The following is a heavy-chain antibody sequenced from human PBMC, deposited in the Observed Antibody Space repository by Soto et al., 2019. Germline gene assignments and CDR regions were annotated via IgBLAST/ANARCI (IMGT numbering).Heavy chain of an antibody. J-gene: IGHJ5*02. V-gene: IGHV3-15*01. CDR3: TTDLGKGWLVLPFDP. D-gene: IGHD6-19*01. Sequence: PGGSLRLSCAACGFTFSNAWISWVRQAPWKGLEWVGRIKSKTDGGTTDYAAPVKGRFTISRDDSKKTLYLQMNSLKTEDTAVYYCTTDLGKGWLVLPFDPWRQGTVVSVSP. CDR1: GFTFSNAW. CDR2: IKSKTDGGTT.